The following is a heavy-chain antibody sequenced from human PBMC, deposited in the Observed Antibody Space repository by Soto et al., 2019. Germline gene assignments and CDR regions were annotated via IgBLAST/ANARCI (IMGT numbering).Heavy chain of an antibody. V-gene: IGHV1-18*01. D-gene: IGHD2-21*02. Sequence: QVHLVQSGAEVKKPGASVKVSCKTSGYTFTRYGISWRRQAPGQGLEWMGWISGYDGRTNLAQKVQDRVTMTTDTSTSTVYMELRSLSSADTAVYYCAREGDVPYYYYGMDVWGQGTTVTVSS. J-gene: IGHJ6*02. CDR1: GYTFTRYG. CDR3: AREGDVPYYYYGMDV. CDR2: ISGYDGRT.